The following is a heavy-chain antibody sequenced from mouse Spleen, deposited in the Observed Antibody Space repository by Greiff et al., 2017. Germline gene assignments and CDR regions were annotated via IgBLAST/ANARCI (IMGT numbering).Heavy chain of an antibody. CDR2: IYPGDGDT. CDR1: GYAFSSSW. V-gene: IGHV1-82*01. Sequence: QVQLQQSGPELVKPGASVKISCKASGYAFSSSWMNWVKQRPGKGLEWIGRIYPGDGDTNYNGKFKGKATLTADKSSSTAYMQLSSLTSEDSAVYFCARGGYDYDPYYFDYWGQGTTLTVSS. D-gene: IGHD2-4*01. J-gene: IGHJ2*01. CDR3: ARGGYDYDPYYFDY.